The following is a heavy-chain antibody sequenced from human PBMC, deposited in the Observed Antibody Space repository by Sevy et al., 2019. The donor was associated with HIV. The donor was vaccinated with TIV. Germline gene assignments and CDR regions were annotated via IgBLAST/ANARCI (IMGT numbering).Heavy chain of an antibody. CDR3: ARAFRSAVPATVLGLGFGYFFAMDV. J-gene: IGHJ6*02. V-gene: IGHV4-34*01. Sequence: SETLSLTCAVYGGSFSGYDWSWIRQPPGKGLEWVGEIDHSGSTNYNSSLRSRVSISIDTSNNQFSLKLNSVTAADTAMYYCARAFRSAVPATVLGLGFGYFFAMDVWGQGTTVTVSS. D-gene: IGHD3-16*01. CDR2: IDHSGST. CDR1: GGSFSGYD.